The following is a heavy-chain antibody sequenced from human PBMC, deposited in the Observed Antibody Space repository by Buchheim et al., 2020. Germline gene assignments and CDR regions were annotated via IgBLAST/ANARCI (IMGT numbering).Heavy chain of an antibody. CDR2: ISTSSAYT. CDR1: GFIFSDYY. J-gene: IGHJ5*02. V-gene: IGHV3-11*06. CDR3: ARDLTGTYWFDP. Sequence: QVQLVESGGGLVKPGGSLRLSCAASGFIFSDYYMSWIRRTPGKGLEWLASISTSSAYTYYADSVKGRFTIYRDNAKNSLYLQMNSLRVEDSAIYYCARDLTGTYWFDPWGQGTL. D-gene: IGHD1-7*01.